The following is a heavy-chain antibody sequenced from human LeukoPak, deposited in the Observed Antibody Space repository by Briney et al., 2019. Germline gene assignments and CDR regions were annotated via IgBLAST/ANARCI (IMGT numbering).Heavy chain of an antibody. D-gene: IGHD3-22*01. CDR1: GYTFTSYG. J-gene: IGHJ4*02. V-gene: IGHV1-18*01. Sequence: GASVKVSCKASGYTFTSYGISWVRQAPGQGLEWMGWISAYNGNTNYAQKLQGRVNMTTDTSTSTAYMELRSLRSDDTAVYYCARVRSYDSSGYPLDYWGQGTLVTVSS. CDR2: ISAYNGNT. CDR3: ARVRSYDSSGYPLDY.